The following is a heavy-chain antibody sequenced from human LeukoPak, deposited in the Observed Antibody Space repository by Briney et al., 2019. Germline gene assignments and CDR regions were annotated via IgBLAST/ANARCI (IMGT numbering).Heavy chain of an antibody. Sequence: PSETLSLTCAVYGGSFSGYYWSWIRQPAGKGLEWIGRIYTSGSTNYNPSLKSRVTMSVDTSKNQFSLKLSSVTAADTAVYYCARDEYYYDSSGYYQLDYWGQGTLVTVSS. D-gene: IGHD3-22*01. CDR2: IYTSGST. J-gene: IGHJ4*02. CDR1: GGSFSGYY. CDR3: ARDEYYYDSSGYYQLDY. V-gene: IGHV4-4*07.